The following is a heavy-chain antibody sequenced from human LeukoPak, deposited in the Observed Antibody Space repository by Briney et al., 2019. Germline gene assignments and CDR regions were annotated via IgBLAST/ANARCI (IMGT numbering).Heavy chain of an antibody. J-gene: IGHJ4*02. CDR1: GGTFSSYA. CDR3: ATDRGGGYDYVWGSYRSSNPYDY. V-gene: IGHV1-69*06. CDR2: IIPIFGTA. Sequence: SVKVSCKASGGTFSSYAISWVRQAPGQGLEWMGRIIPIFGTANYAQKFQGRVTMTEDTSTDTAYMELSSLRSEETAAYYCATDRGGGYDYVWGSYRSSNPYDYWGQGTLVTVSS. D-gene: IGHD3-16*02.